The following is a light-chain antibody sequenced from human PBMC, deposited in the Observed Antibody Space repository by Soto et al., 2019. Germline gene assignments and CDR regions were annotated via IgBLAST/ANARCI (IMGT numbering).Light chain of an antibody. CDR1: QSVLYSSNNKNY. CDR2: WSS. V-gene: IGKV4-1*01. CDR3: QQYYSTPKT. J-gene: IGKJ1*01. Sequence: DIVMTQSPDSLAVSLGERATINCKSSQSVLYSSNNKNYLAWYQQKPGQPPKVLIYWSSTRESGVHDRFSGSGSETDFTLTSSSLQAEDVAVYYCQQYYSTPKTFGQGTKVEIK.